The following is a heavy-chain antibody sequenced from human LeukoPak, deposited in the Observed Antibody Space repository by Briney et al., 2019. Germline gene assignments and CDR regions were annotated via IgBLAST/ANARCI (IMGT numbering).Heavy chain of an antibody. D-gene: IGHD3-22*01. J-gene: IGHJ4*02. V-gene: IGHV1-18*01. CDR2: ISAYNGNT. CDR3: ARDDYYDSSVYSDY. CDR1: RYTFTSYD. Sequence: GALVKVSCKASRYTFTSYDIIWVRQATGHGLEWLEWISAYNGNTNYARKLQGRVTMTTDTSTSTAYMELRSLRSDDTAVYYCARDDYYDSSVYSDYWGQGTLVTVSS.